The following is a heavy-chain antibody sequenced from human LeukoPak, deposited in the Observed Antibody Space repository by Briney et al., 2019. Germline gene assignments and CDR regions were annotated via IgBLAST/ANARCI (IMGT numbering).Heavy chain of an antibody. Sequence: PSETLSLTCTVSGDSISSGDYYWSWIRQPAGKGLEWIGRISSSGSTNYNPSLKSRVTISVDTSKNQFSLKLSSVTAADTAVYYCARHSSGWFSGYYYYYMDVWGKGTTVTISS. CDR1: GDSISSGDYY. D-gene: IGHD6-19*01. CDR3: ARHSSGWFSGYYYYYMDV. CDR2: ISSSGST. V-gene: IGHV4-61*02. J-gene: IGHJ6*03.